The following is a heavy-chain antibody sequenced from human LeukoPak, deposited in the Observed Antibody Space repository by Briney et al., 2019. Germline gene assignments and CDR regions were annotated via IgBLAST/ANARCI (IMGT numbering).Heavy chain of an antibody. D-gene: IGHD6-13*01. Sequence: GGSLRLSCAASGFTFCSYAMSWVRQTPGKSLEWVSIISNGGVTTYYADSVRGRFTTSRDNSKDLLYLQMDSLRAEDTAVYYCVKLSSGSGSSFGFDSWGLGTLVTVSS. V-gene: IGHV3-23*01. CDR2: ISNGGVTT. J-gene: IGHJ4*02. CDR3: VKLSSGSGSSFGFDS. CDR1: GFTFCSYA.